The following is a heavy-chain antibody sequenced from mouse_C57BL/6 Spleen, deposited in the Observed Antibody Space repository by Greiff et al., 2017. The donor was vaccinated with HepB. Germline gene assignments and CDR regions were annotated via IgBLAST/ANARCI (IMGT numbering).Heavy chain of an antibody. CDR2: IDPENGDT. D-gene: IGHD2-4*01. CDR3: TRIYYDPYYAMDY. CDR1: GFNIKDDY. J-gene: IGHJ4*01. Sequence: EVQLQQSGAELVRPGASVKLSCTASGFNIKDDYMHWVKQRPEQGLEWIGWIDPENGDTEYASKFQGKATITADTSSNTAYVQLSSLTSEDTAVYYCTRIYYDPYYAMDYWGQGTSVTVSS. V-gene: IGHV14-4*01.